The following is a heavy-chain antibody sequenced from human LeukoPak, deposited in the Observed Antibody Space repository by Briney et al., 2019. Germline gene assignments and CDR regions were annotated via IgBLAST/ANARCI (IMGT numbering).Heavy chain of an antibody. CDR2: MNPNSGNT. D-gene: IGHD2-2*01. CDR1: GYTFTSYD. CDR3: ARGPGNPLTVVPATYYYYYYMDV. Sequence: ASVKVSCKASGYTFTSYDINWVRQATGQGLEWMGWMNPNSGNTGYAQKFQGRVTITRNTSISTAYMELSSLRSEDTAVYYCARGPGNPLTVVPATYYYYYYMDVWGKGTTVTVSS. J-gene: IGHJ6*03. V-gene: IGHV1-8*03.